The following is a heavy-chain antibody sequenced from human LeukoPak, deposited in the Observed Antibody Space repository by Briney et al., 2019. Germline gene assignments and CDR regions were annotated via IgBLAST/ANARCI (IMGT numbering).Heavy chain of an antibody. Sequence: QSGGSLRLSCAASGFTFSSYAMSWVRQAPGKGLEWVSAISGSGGSTYYADSVKGRFTISRDNSKNTLYLQMNSLRAEDTAVYYCAKDPFVEDIVVVPAASYIDYWGQGTLVTVSS. CDR2: ISGSGGST. CDR1: GFTFSSYA. CDR3: AKDPFVEDIVVVPAASYIDY. V-gene: IGHV3-23*01. D-gene: IGHD2-2*01. J-gene: IGHJ4*02.